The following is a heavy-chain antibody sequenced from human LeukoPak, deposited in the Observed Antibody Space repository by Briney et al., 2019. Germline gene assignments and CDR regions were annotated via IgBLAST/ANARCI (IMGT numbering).Heavy chain of an antibody. CDR1: EYTFTGYY. D-gene: IGHD2-15*01. CDR2: INPNNSDT. V-gene: IGHV1-2*02. J-gene: IGHJ3*02. CDR3: ARSRAYLVVGASDAFDI. Sequence: ASVKVSCKASEYTFTGYYMHWVRQAPGQGLEWMGWINPNNSDTNYAQKFQGRVTMTRDTSISTAYMELSRLRSDDTAVYYCARSRAYLVVGASDAFDIWGQGTMVTVSS.